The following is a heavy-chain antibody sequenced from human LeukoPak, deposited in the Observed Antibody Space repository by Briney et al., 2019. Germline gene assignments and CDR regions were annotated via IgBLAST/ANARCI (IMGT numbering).Heavy chain of an antibody. CDR3: ARLARITGTNGHLDY. D-gene: IGHD1-20*01. Sequence: GESLKISCKGSGYSFTSYWIGWVRQMPGKGLEWMGIIYPGDSDTRYSPSFQGQVTISADKSISTVYLQWSSLKASDTAMYYCARLARITGTNGHLDYWGQGTLVTVSS. CDR1: GYSFTSYW. CDR2: IYPGDSDT. V-gene: IGHV5-51*01. J-gene: IGHJ4*02.